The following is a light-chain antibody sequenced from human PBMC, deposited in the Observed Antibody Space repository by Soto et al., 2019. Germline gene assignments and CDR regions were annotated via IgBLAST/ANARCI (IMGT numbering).Light chain of an antibody. V-gene: IGKV3-20*01. Sequence: IVMTQSPATLSVSPGESATLSCRASQSVSSKYLAWYQQKPGQAPRLLIYGTSSRATGISDRFRGSGSGTDFTLTISRLEPEDFAVYYCQQNDSSPSWTFGQGTKVDIK. CDR2: GTS. CDR1: QSVSSKY. J-gene: IGKJ1*01. CDR3: QQNDSSPSWT.